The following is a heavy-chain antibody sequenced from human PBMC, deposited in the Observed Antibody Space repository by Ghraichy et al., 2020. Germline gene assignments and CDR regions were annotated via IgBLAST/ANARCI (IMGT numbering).Heavy chain of an antibody. J-gene: IGHJ5*02. CDR1: GGSISSGGYY. CDR3: ARVYRTSWLFDP. D-gene: IGHD2-2*01. V-gene: IGHV4-31*03. CDR2: IYYSGST. Sequence: SKTLSLTCTVSGGSISSGGYYWSWIRQHPGKGLEWIGYIYYSGSTYYNPSLKSRVTISVDTSKNQFSLKLSSVTAADTAVYYCARVYRTSWLFDPWGQGTLVTVSS.